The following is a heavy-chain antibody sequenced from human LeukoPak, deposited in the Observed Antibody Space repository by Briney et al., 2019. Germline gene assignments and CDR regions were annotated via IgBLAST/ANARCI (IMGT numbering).Heavy chain of an antibody. J-gene: IGHJ6*02. V-gene: IGHV4-34*01. D-gene: IGHD3-10*01. Sequence: KPSETLSLTCAVYGGSFSGYYWSWIRQPPGKGLEWIGEIHHRGSTNYNPSLKSRVTISVDTSKNQFSLKLSSVTAADTAVYYCARGQLWFGESISYYYYYGMDVWGQGTTVTVSS. CDR2: IHHRGST. CDR1: GGSFSGYY. CDR3: ARGQLWFGESISYYYYYGMDV.